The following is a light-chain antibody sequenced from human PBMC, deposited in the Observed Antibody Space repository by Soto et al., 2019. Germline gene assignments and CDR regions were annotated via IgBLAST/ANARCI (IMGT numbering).Light chain of an antibody. J-gene: IGKJ1*01. V-gene: IGKV3-15*01. Sequence: EIVMTQSPATVSVSPGGRATLSCRATQSVTTNLAWYQQKPGQAPRLLIYGASTRATDIPARFSGSGSGTEFTLTISSLQPDDFATYYCQQYNSYSATFGQGTKVDI. CDR2: GAS. CDR1: QSVTTN. CDR3: QQYNSYSAT.